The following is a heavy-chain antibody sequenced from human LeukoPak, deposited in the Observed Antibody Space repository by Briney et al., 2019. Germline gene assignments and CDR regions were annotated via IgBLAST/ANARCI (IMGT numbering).Heavy chain of an antibody. V-gene: IGHV4-30-2*01. CDR2: IYHSGST. CDR1: GGSISSGGYY. J-gene: IGHJ5*02. D-gene: IGHD3-9*01. CDR3: ASSYYDILTGPPGWFDP. Sequence: SQTLSLTCTVSGGSISSGGYYWSWIRQPPGKGLEWIGYIYHSGSTYYNPSLKSRVAISVDRSKNQFSLKLSSVTAADTAVYYCASSYYDILTGPPGWFDPWSQGTLVTVSS.